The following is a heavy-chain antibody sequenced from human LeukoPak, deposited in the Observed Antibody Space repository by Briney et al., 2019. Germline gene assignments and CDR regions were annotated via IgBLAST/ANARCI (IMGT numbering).Heavy chain of an antibody. CDR2: IRTSGNT. J-gene: IGHJ6*03. D-gene: IGHD1-26*01. CDR1: DGSMSSYY. V-gene: IGHV4-4*07. Sequence: PSETLSLTCTVSDGSMSSYYWSWIRQPAGKGLEWIGRIRTSGNTNYNPSLKSRVTISVDMSKNQFSLKLSSVTAADTAVYYCARCRRHFDSGPPLKYYYYYYMDVWGKGTTVTISS. CDR3: ARCRRHFDSGPPLKYYYYYYMDV.